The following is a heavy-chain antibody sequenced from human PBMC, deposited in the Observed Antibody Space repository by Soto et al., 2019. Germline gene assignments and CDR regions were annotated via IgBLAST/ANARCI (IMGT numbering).Heavy chain of an antibody. CDR3: VGGLIGPTGFQH. D-gene: IGHD3-10*01. CDR2: INGDNGNT. CDR1: GYTFTSYA. Sequence: QVQLVQSGAEVKKPGASVKVSCKASGYTFTSYAVHWVRQAPGQRPEWMGWINGDNGNTKYSLRFQGRVTITRETSASTADMQLSSLRSGDTAVYYCVGGLIGPTGFQHWGQGTLVIVSS. J-gene: IGHJ1*01. V-gene: IGHV1-3*01.